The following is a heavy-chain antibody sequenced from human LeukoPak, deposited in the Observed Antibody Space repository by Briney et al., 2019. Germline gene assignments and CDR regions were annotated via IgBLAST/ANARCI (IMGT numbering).Heavy chain of an antibody. CDR2: INTNSGKA. CDR3: ARPQSYYYGMDV. J-gene: IGHJ6*02. Sequence: ASVKVSGKASGYTFISYAMNWVRQAPGQGLEWMGWINTNSGKATYAQGFRGRFVFSLDTSVSTAYLQISSLKAEDTAVYYCARPQSYYYGMDVWGQGTTVTVSS. CDR1: GYTFISYA. V-gene: IGHV7-4-1*02.